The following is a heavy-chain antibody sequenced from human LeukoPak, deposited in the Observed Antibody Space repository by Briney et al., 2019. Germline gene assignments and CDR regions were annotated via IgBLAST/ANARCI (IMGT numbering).Heavy chain of an antibody. J-gene: IGHJ4*02. D-gene: IGHD4-17*01. CDR2: ISYDGSNK. CDR1: GFTFSSYA. Sequence: PGGSLRLSCAASGFTFSSYAMHWVRQAPGKGLEWVAVISYDGSNKYYADPVKGRFTISRDNSKNTLYLQMNSLRAEDPAVYYCARGFPLQYGDYGVFDYWGQGTLVTVSS. CDR3: ARGFPLQYGDYGVFDY. V-gene: IGHV3-30-3*01.